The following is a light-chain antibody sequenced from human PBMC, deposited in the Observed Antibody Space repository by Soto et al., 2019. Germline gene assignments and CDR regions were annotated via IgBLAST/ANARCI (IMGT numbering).Light chain of an antibody. CDR2: GDG. J-gene: IGLJ1*01. CDR3: QVWDGSSGQYV. CDR1: NIGSKT. V-gene: IGLV3-21*02. Sequence: SYELTQPPSVSVAPGQTATIACGGNNIGSKTVHWYQQRPGQAPVLVVYGDGDRPSGIPERFSGSNPGNTATLAISRVEAGDEADYYCQVWDGSSGQYVLGTGTKVTVL.